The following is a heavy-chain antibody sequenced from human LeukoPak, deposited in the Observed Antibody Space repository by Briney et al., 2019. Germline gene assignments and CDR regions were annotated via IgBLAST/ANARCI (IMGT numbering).Heavy chain of an antibody. CDR2: IWYDGSNK. CDR1: GFTFSSYG. D-gene: IGHD3-10*01. Sequence: SLRLSCAASGFTFSSYGMHWVRQAPGKGLEWVAVIWYDGSNKYYADSVKGRFTISRVNSKNTLYLQMNSLRAEDTAVYYCARDQRDTMVRGVLDYWGQGTLVTVSS. V-gene: IGHV3-33*01. CDR3: ARDQRDTMVRGVLDY. J-gene: IGHJ4*02.